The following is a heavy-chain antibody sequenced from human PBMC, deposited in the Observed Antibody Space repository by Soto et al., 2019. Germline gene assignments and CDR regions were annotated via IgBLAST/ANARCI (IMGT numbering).Heavy chain of an antibody. J-gene: IGHJ5*02. D-gene: IGHD3-3*01. CDR1: GYTFTSYY. V-gene: IGHV1-46*01. CDR3: VRVYDFWSGYSNWFDP. Sequence: ASVKVSCKASGYTFTSYYMHWVRQAPGQGLEWMGIINPSGGSTSYAQKFQGRVTMTRDTSTSTVYMELSSLRPEDTAVYYCVRVYDFWSGYSNWFDPWGQGTRVTVSS. CDR2: INPSGGST.